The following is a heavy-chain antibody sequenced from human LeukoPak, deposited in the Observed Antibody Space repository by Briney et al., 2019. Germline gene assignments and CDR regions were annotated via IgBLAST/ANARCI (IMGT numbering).Heavy chain of an antibody. D-gene: IGHD3-16*01. Sequence: GRSLRLSCAASGFTFDDYAMHWVRQAPGKGLEWVSGISWNSGSIGYADSVKGRFTISRDNAKNSLYLQMNSLRAEDTALYYCAKDTGYDYVWGTAFDIWGQGTMVTVSS. CDR3: AKDTGYDYVWGTAFDI. J-gene: IGHJ3*02. V-gene: IGHV3-9*01. CDR1: GFTFDDYA. CDR2: ISWNSGSI.